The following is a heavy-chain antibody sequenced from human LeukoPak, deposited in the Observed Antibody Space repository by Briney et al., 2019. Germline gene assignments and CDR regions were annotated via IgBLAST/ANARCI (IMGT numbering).Heavy chain of an antibody. CDR3: AREEALGSGSFDY. V-gene: IGHV4-59*01. CDR2: IYYSGRT. Sequence: SETLSLTCSVSGGSISSYYWSWIRQPPGKGLEWIGYIYYSGRTNYNPSLKSRVTISVDTSKNQFSLKLSSVTAADTAVYYCAREEALGSGSFDYWGQGTLVTVSS. J-gene: IGHJ4*02. CDR1: GGSISSYY. D-gene: IGHD1-26*01.